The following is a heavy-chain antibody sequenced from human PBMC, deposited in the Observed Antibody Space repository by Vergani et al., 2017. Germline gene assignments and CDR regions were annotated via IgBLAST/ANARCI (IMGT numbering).Heavy chain of an antibody. CDR1: GGSISSYY. CDR3: ARESDIVAAGGFDY. CDR2: IYYSGST. V-gene: IGHV4-59*01. J-gene: IGHJ4*02. Sequence: QVQLQESGPGLVKPSETLSLTCTVSGGSISSYYWSWIRQPPGKGLEWIGYIYYSGSTNYNPSLKSRVTISVDTSKNQFSLKLSSVTAADTAVYYCARESDIVAAGGFDYWGQGTLVTVSS. D-gene: IGHD2-15*01.